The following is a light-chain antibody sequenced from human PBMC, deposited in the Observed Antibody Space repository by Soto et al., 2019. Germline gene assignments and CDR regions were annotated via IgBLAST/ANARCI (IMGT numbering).Light chain of an antibody. J-gene: IGKJ2*01. CDR3: QQYGSSPYI. Sequence: EIVLTQSPGTLSLSPGERATLSCRASQSVSNNYLAWYQQKPGQAPRLLIYVTSSRATGIPDRFSGSGSGTDFTLTISRLEPEDFAVYYCQQYGSSPYIFGQGTKLEI. V-gene: IGKV3-20*01. CDR2: VTS. CDR1: QSVSNNY.